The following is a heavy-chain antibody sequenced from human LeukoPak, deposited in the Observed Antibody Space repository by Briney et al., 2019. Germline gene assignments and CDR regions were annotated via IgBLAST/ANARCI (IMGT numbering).Heavy chain of an antibody. CDR3: ARGDGYNSYFDY. Sequence: ASVNVSCKASGYTFTSYAMHWVRQAPGQRLEWMGWINAGNGNTKYSQKFQGRVTITRDTSASTAYMELSSLRSEDTAVYYCARGDGYNSYFDYWGQGTLVTVSS. CDR1: GYTFTSYA. D-gene: IGHD5-24*01. CDR2: INAGNGNT. V-gene: IGHV1-3*01. J-gene: IGHJ4*02.